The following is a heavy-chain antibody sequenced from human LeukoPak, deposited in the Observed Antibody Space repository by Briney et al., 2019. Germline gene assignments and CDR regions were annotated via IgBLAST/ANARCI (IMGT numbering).Heavy chain of an antibody. CDR2: INPNSGGT. CDR1: GYTFTGYY. Sequence: ASVKVSCKASGYTFTGYYMHWVRQAPGQGLEWMGWINPNSGGTNYAQKFQGRVTMTRDTSISTAYMELSRLRSDDTAVYYCARGAIYCSSTSCYIEYYFDYWGQGTLVTVSS. CDR3: ARGAIYCSSTSCYIEYYFDY. D-gene: IGHD2-2*02. V-gene: IGHV1-2*02. J-gene: IGHJ4*02.